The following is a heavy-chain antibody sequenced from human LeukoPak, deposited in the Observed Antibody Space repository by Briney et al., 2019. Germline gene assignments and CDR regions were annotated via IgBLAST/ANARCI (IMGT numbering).Heavy chain of an antibody. J-gene: IGHJ4*02. CDR1: GSTLAEHA. V-gene: IGHV3-23*01. Sequence: GVSLRLSCAVSGSTLAEHAWSWVRQAPGEGLEWVSGIIDVGGTYYADSAKGRFTISGDSSKNTLYLQMNNLRAEDTATYYCAKDYCRGGNCPLPFFDSWGQGTLVTVSS. CDR2: IIDVGGT. D-gene: IGHD2-15*01. CDR3: AKDYCRGGNCPLPFFDS.